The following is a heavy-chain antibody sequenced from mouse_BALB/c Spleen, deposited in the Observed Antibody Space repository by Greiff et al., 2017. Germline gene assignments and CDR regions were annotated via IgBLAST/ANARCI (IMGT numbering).Heavy chain of an antibody. Sequence: DVMLVESGGGLVKPGGSLKLSCAASGFTFSDYYMYWVRQTPEKRLEWVATISDGGSYTYYPDSVKGRFTISRDNAKNNLYLQMSSLKSEDTAMYYCASDNYRYDYAMDYWGQGTSVTVSS. J-gene: IGHJ4*01. CDR3: ASDNYRYDYAMDY. CDR1: GFTFSDYY. D-gene: IGHD2-14*01. CDR2: ISDGGSYT. V-gene: IGHV5-4*02.